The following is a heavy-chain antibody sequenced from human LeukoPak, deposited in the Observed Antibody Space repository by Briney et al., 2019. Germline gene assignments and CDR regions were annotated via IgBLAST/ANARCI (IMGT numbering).Heavy chain of an antibody. CDR1: GFTFSSYW. D-gene: IGHD4-17*01. V-gene: IGHV3-7*01. CDR2: IKQDGSEK. Sequence: GGSLRLSCAASGFTFSSYWMSWVRQAPGKGLEWVANIKQDGSEKYYVDSVKGRFTISSDNAKNSLYLQMNSLRAEDTAVYYCAKPDYGDYLYYYYGMDVWGQGTTVTVSS. CDR3: AKPDYGDYLYYYYGMDV. J-gene: IGHJ6*02.